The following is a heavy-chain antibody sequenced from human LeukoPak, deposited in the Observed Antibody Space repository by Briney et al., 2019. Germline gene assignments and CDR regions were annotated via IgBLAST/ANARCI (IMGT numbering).Heavy chain of an antibody. V-gene: IGHV5-51*01. CDR2: IYPGDSDT. D-gene: IGHD3-10*01. CDR3: AVRLIMVQAFDI. CDR1: GYSFTSYW. Sequence: GESLKISCKGSGYSFTSYWIGWVRQMPGKGLEWMGFIYPGDSDTRYSPSFQGQVTMSADESISTAYLQWSSLKASDTAMYYCAVRLIMVQAFDIWGQGTMVTVSS. J-gene: IGHJ3*02.